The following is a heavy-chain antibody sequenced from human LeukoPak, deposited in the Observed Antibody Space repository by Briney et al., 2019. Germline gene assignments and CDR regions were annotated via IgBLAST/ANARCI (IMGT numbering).Heavy chain of an antibody. J-gene: IGHJ4*02. Sequence: GGSLTLSCKASGFTFSSSYMSWVRQAPGEGLEGVSVVYGDGSTYYSDSVKGRFTISRDNSKNTLHLQMNRLRAEDTAVYYCARGGGAYCGSDCYRAFAYWGQGPLVTVSS. V-gene: IGHV3-66*01. CDR1: GFTFSSSY. CDR3: ARGGGAYCGSDCYRAFAY. CDR2: VYGDGST. D-gene: IGHD2-21*01.